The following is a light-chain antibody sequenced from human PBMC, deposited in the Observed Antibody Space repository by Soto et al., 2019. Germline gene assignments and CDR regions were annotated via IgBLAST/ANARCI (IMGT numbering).Light chain of an antibody. CDR1: QSIVNY. J-gene: IGKJ1*01. V-gene: IGKV1-39*01. Sequence: DIQMTQSPSSLTASVGDTVTITCRTRQSIVNYVNWYQQRPGKAPDLLISAASTLHSGDPSRFSGSGSGTVFTLTISSLQPEDFATYYCQQTYSGRTFGQGTKVDIK. CDR3: QQTYSGRT. CDR2: AAS.